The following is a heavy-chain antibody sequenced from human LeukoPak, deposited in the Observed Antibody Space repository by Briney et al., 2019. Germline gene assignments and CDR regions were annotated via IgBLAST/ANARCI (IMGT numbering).Heavy chain of an antibody. D-gene: IGHD2-2*01. CDR1: RFTFSSYE. V-gene: IGHV3-48*03. J-gene: IGHJ3*02. CDR2: ISSSGSII. CDR3: ARDQRSSGAFDI. Sequence: GGSLRLSCAASRFTFSSYEMNWARQAPGKGLEWVSYISSSGSIIYYADSVKGRFTISRDNAKDSLYLQMNSLRAEDTAIYHCARDQRSSGAFDIWGQGTMVTVSS.